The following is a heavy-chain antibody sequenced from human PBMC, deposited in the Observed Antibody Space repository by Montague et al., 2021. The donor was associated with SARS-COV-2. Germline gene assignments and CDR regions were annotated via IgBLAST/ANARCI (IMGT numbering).Heavy chain of an antibody. J-gene: IGHJ4*02. D-gene: IGHD3-22*01. CDR2: INHSGST. CDR1: GGSFSSYY. CDR3: ERGTTMIIY. Sequence: SETLSLTCAVYGGSFSSYYWSWFCQPPGKGLEWIGEINHSGSTNYNPSLKSRVTISVDTSTNQFSLKVDFVTAADTATYYCERGTTMIIYWGQGTLVSVSS. V-gene: IGHV4-34*01.